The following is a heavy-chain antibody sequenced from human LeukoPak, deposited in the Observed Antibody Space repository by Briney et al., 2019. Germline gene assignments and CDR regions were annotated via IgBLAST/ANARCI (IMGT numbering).Heavy chain of an antibody. CDR3: AKEGGIVLMVYAISNWFDP. D-gene: IGHD2-8*01. Sequence: GGSLRLSCAASGFTFSSYAMSWVRQAPGKGLEWVSAISGSGGSTYYADSVKCRFTISRDNSKNTLYLQMNSLRAEDTAVYYCAKEGGIVLMVYAISNWFDPWGQGTLVTVSS. V-gene: IGHV3-23*01. J-gene: IGHJ5*02. CDR2: ISGSGGST. CDR1: GFTFSSYA.